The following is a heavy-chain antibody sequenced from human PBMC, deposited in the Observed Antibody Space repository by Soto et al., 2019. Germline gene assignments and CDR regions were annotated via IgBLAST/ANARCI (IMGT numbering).Heavy chain of an antibody. D-gene: IGHD3-22*01. CDR2: INPNSGGT. J-gene: IGHJ4*02. CDR1: GYTFTGYY. V-gene: IGHV1-2*04. Sequence: VKVSCKASGYTFTGYYMHWVRQAPGQGLEWMGWINPNSGGTNYAQKFQGWVTMTRDTSISTAYMELSRLRSDDTAVYYCARAYYDSSGYSLPNYWGQGTLVTVSS. CDR3: ARAYYDSSGYSLPNY.